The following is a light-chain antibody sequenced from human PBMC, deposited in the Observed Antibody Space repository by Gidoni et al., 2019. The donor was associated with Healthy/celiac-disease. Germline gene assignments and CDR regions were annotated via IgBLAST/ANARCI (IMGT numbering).Light chain of an antibody. CDR3: QQYNNWLT. CDR1: QSVSSN. CDR2: GAS. Sequence: EIVMTQSPATLSVSPGERATLSCRASQSVSSNLAWYQQKPSQAPRLLIYGASTRATGIPARCSGSGSGTEFTLTISSLQSEDFAVYYCQQYNNWLTFXXXTKVEIK. J-gene: IGKJ1*01. V-gene: IGKV3-15*01.